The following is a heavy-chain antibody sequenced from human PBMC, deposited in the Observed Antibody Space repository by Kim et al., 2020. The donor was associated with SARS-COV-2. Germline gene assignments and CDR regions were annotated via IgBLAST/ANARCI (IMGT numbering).Heavy chain of an antibody. CDR2: IYSGGST. V-gene: IGHV3-53*01. CDR1: GFTVSSNY. Sequence: GGSLRLSCAASGFTVSSNYMSWVRQAPGQGLERVSAIYSGGSTYYAASVKGRFTISRDNSKNTLSLHMNSLRAEDTAVYYCARDLLTMGMDVWGQGTTVT. J-gene: IGHJ6*02. CDR3: ARDLLTMGMDV. D-gene: IGHD3-10*01.